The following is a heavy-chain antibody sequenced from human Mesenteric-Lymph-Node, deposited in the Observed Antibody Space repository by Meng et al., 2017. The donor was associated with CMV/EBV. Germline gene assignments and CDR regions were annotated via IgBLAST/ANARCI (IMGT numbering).Heavy chain of an antibody. J-gene: IGHJ4*02. CDR3: AKRYGSGSFDY. Sequence: GESLKISCAASGFTFSSYSMNWVRQAPRRGLEWVSIIGHSGTSTYYADSVRGRFTVSRDNSKNTLYLQMNSLRVEDTAIYYCAKRYGSGSFDYWGQGTLVTVSS. CDR1: GFTFSSYS. V-gene: IGHV3-23*01. D-gene: IGHD3-10*01. CDR2: IGHSGTST.